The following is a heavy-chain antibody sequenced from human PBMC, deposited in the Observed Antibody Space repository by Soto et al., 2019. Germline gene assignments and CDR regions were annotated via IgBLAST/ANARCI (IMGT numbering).Heavy chain of an antibody. CDR1: GFTFSSCR. D-gene: IGHD2-2*01. J-gene: IGHJ4*02. CDR2: ISVSSNTI. V-gene: IGHV3-48*02. Sequence: PXGCLRLTSPASGFTFSSCRMSWVRQAPGKGLEWVSYISVSSNTIYYADSVKGRFTISRDNAKNSLYLQMNSLRDEDTAVYYCARGTSHPDDWGQGTLVTVSS. CDR3: ARGTSHPDD.